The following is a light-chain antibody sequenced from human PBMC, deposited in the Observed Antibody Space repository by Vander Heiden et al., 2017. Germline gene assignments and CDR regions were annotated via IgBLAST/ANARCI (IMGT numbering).Light chain of an antibody. CDR2: AAS. CDR3: QQSYTIRYT. J-gene: IGKJ2*01. V-gene: IGKV1-39*01. Sequence: DIQMTQSPSSLSASVGDRVTITCRASQRVGISLNWYQQKLGKAPKLLISAASSLQSGVPSRFSGSGSGTDFTLTISSLQPEDFATYFCQQSYTIRYTFGQGTKLEIK. CDR1: QRVGIS.